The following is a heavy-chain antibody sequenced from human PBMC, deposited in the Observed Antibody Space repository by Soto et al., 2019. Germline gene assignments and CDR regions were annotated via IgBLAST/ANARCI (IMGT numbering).Heavy chain of an antibody. CDR3: ASGYSSSPGYYYYGMDV. CDR1: GFTFSSYW. Sequence: PGGSLRLSCAASGFTFSSYWMSWVRQAPGKGLEWVANIKQDGSEKYYVDSVKGRFTISRDNAKNSLYLQMNSLRAEDTAVYYCASGYSSSPGYYYYGMDVWGQGTTVTVSS. CDR2: IKQDGSEK. J-gene: IGHJ6*02. V-gene: IGHV3-7*05. D-gene: IGHD6-6*01.